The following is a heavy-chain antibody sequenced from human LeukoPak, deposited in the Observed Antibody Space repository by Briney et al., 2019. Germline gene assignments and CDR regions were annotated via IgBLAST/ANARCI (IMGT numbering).Heavy chain of an antibody. CDR3: ARESMAGNYFDY. D-gene: IGHD2/OR15-2a*01. CDR2: IYYSGST. J-gene: IGHJ4*02. V-gene: IGHV4-59*01. Sequence: PSETLSLTCTVSGGSISSYYWSWIRQPPGKGLEWIGYIYYSGSTNYNPSLKSRVTISVDTSKNQFSLKPSSVTAADTAVYYCARESMAGNYFDYWGQGTLVTVSS. CDR1: GGSISSYY.